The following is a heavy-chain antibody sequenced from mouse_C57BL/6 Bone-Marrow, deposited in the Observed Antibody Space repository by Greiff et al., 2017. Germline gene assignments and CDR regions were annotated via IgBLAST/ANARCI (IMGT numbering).Heavy chain of an antibody. D-gene: IGHD2-5*01. J-gene: IGHJ1*03. Sequence: QVQLQQPGAELVKPGASVKMSCEASGYTFTSYWITWVQQTPGQGLEWIGDITPGSGSTNYNEKFKSKATLTVDTSSSTAYMQLSSLTSEDAAVYYCARPYYSNYWYFDVWGTGTTVTVSS. CDR1: GYTFTSYW. CDR2: ITPGSGST. CDR3: ARPYYSNYWYFDV. V-gene: IGHV1-55*01.